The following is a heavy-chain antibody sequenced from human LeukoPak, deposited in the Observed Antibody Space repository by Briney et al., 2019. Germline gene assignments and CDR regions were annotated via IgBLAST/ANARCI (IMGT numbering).Heavy chain of an antibody. V-gene: IGHV1-2*02. Sequence: ASVKVSCKASGYTFTGYYMHWVRQAPGQGLEWMGWINPNSGGTNYAQKFQGRVTMTRDTSISTAYMELSRLRSDDTAVYYCARGWAVAVLNWFDPWGQGTLVTVSS. J-gene: IGHJ5*02. CDR1: GYTFTGYY. CDR2: INPNSGGT. CDR3: ARGWAVAVLNWFDP. D-gene: IGHD6-19*01.